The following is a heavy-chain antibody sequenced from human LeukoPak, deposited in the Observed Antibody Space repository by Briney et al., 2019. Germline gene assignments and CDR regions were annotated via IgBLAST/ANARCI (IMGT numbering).Heavy chain of an antibody. CDR1: GYTLTELS. CDR2: FDPEDGET. V-gene: IGHV1-24*01. Sequence: ASVKVSCKVSGYTLTELSMHWVRQAPGKGLEWMGGFDPEDGETIYAQKFQGRVTMTEDTSTDTAYMELSSLRSEDTAVYYCATHRTLLAYSGSSWWFDPWGQGTLVTVSS. J-gene: IGHJ5*02. D-gene: IGHD1-26*01. CDR3: ATHRTLLAYSGSSWWFDP.